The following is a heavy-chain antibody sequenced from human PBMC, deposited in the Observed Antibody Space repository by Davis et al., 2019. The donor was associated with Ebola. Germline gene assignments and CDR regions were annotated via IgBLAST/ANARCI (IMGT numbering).Heavy chain of an antibody. CDR3: ARIPYYYYYYMDV. CDR2: INGGGDTT. V-gene: IGHV3-23*01. CDR1: GLTFSSYG. D-gene: IGHD2-2*02. Sequence: GESLKISCAASGLTFSSYGMSWVRQAPGKGLEWVSTINGGGDTTYYADSVRGRFTMSRDNSKNTLYLQMYSLRAEDTAVYFCARIPYYYYYYMDVWGKGTTVTVSS. J-gene: IGHJ6*03.